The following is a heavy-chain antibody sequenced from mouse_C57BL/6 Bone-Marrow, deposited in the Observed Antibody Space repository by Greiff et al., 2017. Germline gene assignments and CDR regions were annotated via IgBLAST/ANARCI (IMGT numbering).Heavy chain of an antibody. CDR3: TVYYYSSRCAMDY. CDR1: GFTFSNYW. V-gene: IGHV6-3*01. Sequence: EVQLVESGGGLVQPGGSMKLSCVASGFTFSNYWMNWVRQSPEKGLEWVAHISLKSDNYATHYAESVKGRFTISRDDSKSSVYLKMNNLRAEDTGIDCCTVYYYSSRCAMDYWGQGTSVTVSS. J-gene: IGHJ4*01. D-gene: IGHD1-1*01. CDR2: ISLKSDNYAT.